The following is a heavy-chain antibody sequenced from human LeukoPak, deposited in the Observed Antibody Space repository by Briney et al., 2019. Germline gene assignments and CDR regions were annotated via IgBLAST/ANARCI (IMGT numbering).Heavy chain of an antibody. CDR2: ISFGGGYT. D-gene: IGHD6-6*01. CDR1: GFTFSNYA. CDR3: ARDWGTSSLYLVN. Sequence: SGGSLRLSCVGYGFTFSNYAMTWVRQAPGKGLEWVSSISFGGGYTFYADSVKGHFTISRDNSRSTLYLQMNNLRVEDTAVYYCARDWGTSSLYLVNWGQGTLVTVSS. V-gene: IGHV3-23*01. J-gene: IGHJ4*02.